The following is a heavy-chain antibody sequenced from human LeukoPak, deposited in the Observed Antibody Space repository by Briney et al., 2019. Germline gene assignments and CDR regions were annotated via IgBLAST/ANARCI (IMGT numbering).Heavy chain of an antibody. J-gene: IGHJ5*02. CDR2: IYYSGST. V-gene: IGHV4-59*01. Sequence: SETLSLTCTVSGGSISSYYWSWIRQPPGKGLEWIGYIYYSGSTNYNPSLKSRVTISVDTSKNQFSLRLSSVTAADTAVYYCARDTGWFDPWGQGTLVTVSS. CDR3: ARDTGWFDP. D-gene: IGHD1-14*01. CDR1: GGSISSYY.